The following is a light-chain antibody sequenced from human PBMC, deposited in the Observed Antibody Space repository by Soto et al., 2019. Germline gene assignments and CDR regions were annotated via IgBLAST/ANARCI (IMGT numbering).Light chain of an antibody. J-gene: IGLJ1*01. CDR2: GNT. V-gene: IGLV1-40*01. CDR3: QTYGSSLSGLYV. Sequence: QSVRTQPPSISGAPGQRVTISCTGSSSNIGAGSDVHWYHQLPGTAPKLLIYGNTNRPSGVPDRFSGSKSGTSASLAIAGLQTEDEGDYYCQTYGSSLSGLYVFGTGTKVTVL. CDR1: SSNIGAGSD.